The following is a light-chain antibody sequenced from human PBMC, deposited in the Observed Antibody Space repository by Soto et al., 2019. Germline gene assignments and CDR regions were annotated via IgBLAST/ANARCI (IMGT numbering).Light chain of an antibody. V-gene: IGKV1D-8*01. CDR1: QGIRNN. Sequence: VIWVTQSPPLLSASTGDRVTINCRMSQGIRNNLAWYQQKPGKAPELLIYAASTLQSGVPSRFTGTGSGTDFTLTISCLQSEDFATYFCQHYYDFPRTFGQGTKV. CDR3: QHYYDFPRT. CDR2: AAS. J-gene: IGKJ1*01.